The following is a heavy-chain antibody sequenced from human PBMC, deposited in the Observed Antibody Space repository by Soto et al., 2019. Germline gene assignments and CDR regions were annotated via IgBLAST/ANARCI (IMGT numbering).Heavy chain of an antibody. V-gene: IGHV3-48*01. Sequence: GGSLRLSCAASGFTFSSYSMNWVRQAPGKGLEWFLYISSSSTTIYYAESVKGRFTISRDNAKNSLYLQMNSLRAGDTAVYYCARGGRDPVWFGELLRAPMDVWGQGTTVTVSS. CDR1: GFTFSSYS. CDR2: ISSSSTTI. CDR3: ARGGRDPVWFGELLRAPMDV. D-gene: IGHD3-10*01. J-gene: IGHJ6*02.